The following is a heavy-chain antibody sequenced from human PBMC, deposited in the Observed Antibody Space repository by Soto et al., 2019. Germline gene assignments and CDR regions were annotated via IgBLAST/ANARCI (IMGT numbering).Heavy chain of an antibody. Sequence: QVQLVQSGAEVKKPGASVKVSCKASGYTFTSYDINWVRQATGQGLEWMGWMNPNSGNTGYAQKCQGRVTTTRNTSISTAYMELSSLRSEDTAVYYCARGYSSLYGEDGFDYWGQGTLVTVSS. J-gene: IGHJ4*02. D-gene: IGHD6-13*01. CDR1: GYTFTSYD. V-gene: IGHV1-8*01. CDR3: ARGYSSLYGEDGFDY. CDR2: MNPNSGNT.